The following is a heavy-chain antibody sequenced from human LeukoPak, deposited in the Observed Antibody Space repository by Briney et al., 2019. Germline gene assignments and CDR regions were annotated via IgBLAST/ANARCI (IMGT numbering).Heavy chain of an antibody. D-gene: IGHD3-3*02. Sequence: PAGGSLRLSCAASGFTFSSYAMSWVRQAPGKGLEWVSAISGSGGSTYYADSVKGRFTISRDNSKNTLYLQMNSLRAEDTAVYYCAKLAIYGVVTYYFDYWGQGTLVTVSS. V-gene: IGHV3-23*01. CDR1: GFTFSSYA. CDR2: ISGSGGST. J-gene: IGHJ4*02. CDR3: AKLAIYGVVTYYFDY.